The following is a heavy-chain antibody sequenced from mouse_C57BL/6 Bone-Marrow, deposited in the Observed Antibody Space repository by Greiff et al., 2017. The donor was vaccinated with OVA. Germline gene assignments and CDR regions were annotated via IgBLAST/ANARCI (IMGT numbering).Heavy chain of an antibody. CDR3: ARPYYYGSSSFAY. CDR1: GFNIKNTY. J-gene: IGHJ3*01. D-gene: IGHD1-1*01. Sequence: EVQLQQSVAELVRPGASVKLSCTASGFNIKNTYMHWVKQRPEQGLEWIGRIDPANGNTKYAPKFQGKATITADTSSNTAYLQLSSLTSEYTAIYYCARPYYYGSSSFAYWGQGTLVTVSA. V-gene: IGHV14-3*01. CDR2: IDPANGNT.